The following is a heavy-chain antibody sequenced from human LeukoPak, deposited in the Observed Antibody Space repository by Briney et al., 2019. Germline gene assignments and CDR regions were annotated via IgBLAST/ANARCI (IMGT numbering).Heavy chain of an antibody. Sequence: PGGSLRLSCAASGFTFSSYAMHWVRQAPGKGLEWVAVISYDGSNKYYADSVRGRFTISRDNSKNTLYLQMNSLRAEDTAVYYCARRWFYDSSGYYPFDYWGQGTLVTVSS. CDR1: GFTFSSYA. D-gene: IGHD3-22*01. J-gene: IGHJ4*02. CDR2: ISYDGSNK. CDR3: ARRWFYDSSGYYPFDY. V-gene: IGHV3-30-3*01.